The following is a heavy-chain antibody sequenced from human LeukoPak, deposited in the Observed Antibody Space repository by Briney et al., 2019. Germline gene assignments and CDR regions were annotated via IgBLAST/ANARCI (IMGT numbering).Heavy chain of an antibody. CDR1: GYTFTGYY. D-gene: IGHD2-2*01. Sequence: ASVKVSCKASGYTFTGYYMHWVRQAPGQGLEWMGWINPNSGGTNYAQKFQGRVTMTRDTSISTAYMELSRLRSDDTAVYYCARTRDIVVVPAAMGLDYWGQGTLVTVSS. CDR3: ARTRDIVVVPAAMGLDY. CDR2: INPNSGGT. J-gene: IGHJ4*02. V-gene: IGHV1-2*02.